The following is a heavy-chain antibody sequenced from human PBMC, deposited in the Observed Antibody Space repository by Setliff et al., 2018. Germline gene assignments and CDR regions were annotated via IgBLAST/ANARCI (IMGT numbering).Heavy chain of an antibody. V-gene: IGHV1-69*08. J-gene: IGHJ4*02. CDR1: GGTFSIYT. CDR3: ARDLVLLGYQLDY. D-gene: IGHD2-8*01. Sequence: SVKVSCKASGGTFSIYTISWVRQAPGQGLEWMGRIIPIFGTANYAQKFQGRVTITADKSTSTAYMELSSLRSEDTAVYYCARDLVLLGYQLDYWGQGTLVTVSS. CDR2: IIPIFGTA.